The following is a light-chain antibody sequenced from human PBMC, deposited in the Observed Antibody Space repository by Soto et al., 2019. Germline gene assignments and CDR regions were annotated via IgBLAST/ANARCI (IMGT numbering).Light chain of an antibody. Sequence: QSALTQPPSASGSPGQSVAISCTGTSSDVGGYNYVSWYQQHPGKAPKLMIYEVNKRPSGVPDRFSGSKSGNTASLTVSGLQAEDEADYYCSSYTSSNTLDVVFGGGTKLTVL. CDR1: SSDVGGYNY. V-gene: IGLV2-8*01. CDR2: EVN. J-gene: IGLJ2*01. CDR3: SSYTSSNTLDVV.